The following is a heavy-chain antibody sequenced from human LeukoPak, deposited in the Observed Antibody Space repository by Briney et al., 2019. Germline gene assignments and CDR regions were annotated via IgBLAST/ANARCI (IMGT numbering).Heavy chain of an antibody. Sequence: GGSLRLSCAASGFTFSSYWMSWVRQAPGKGLEWVANVKQDGSEKYYVDSVKGRFTISRDNAKNSLYLQMNSLRAEDTAVYYCARSGWYEAFDIWGQGTMVTVSS. J-gene: IGHJ3*02. CDR3: ARSGWYEAFDI. CDR1: GFTFSSYW. CDR2: VKQDGSEK. V-gene: IGHV3-7*01. D-gene: IGHD6-19*01.